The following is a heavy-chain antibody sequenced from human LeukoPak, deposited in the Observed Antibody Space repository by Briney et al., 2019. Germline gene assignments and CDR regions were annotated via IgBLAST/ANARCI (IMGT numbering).Heavy chain of an antibody. CDR3: ARSAVVLPYYFDS. Sequence: ASVKVSCKVSGHTLTELSTHWVRQAPGKGREWMGFFDPEDGKAISAKDFQGRISITEDTSTDTVHMELTSLTSEDTAVYYCARSAVVLPYYFDSWGQGTLVTVSS. D-gene: IGHD6-19*01. V-gene: IGHV1-24*01. CDR2: FDPEDGKA. CDR1: GHTLTELS. J-gene: IGHJ4*02.